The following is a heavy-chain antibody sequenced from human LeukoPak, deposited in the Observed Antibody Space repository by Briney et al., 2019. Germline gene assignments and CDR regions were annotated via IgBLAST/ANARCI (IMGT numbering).Heavy chain of an antibody. D-gene: IGHD6-19*01. V-gene: IGHV1-46*03. CDR2: INPSGGST. J-gene: IGHJ4*02. Sequence: ASVKVSCKASGYTFTSYYMHWVRQAPGQGLEWMGIINPSGGSTSYAQKFQGRVTMTRDTSTSTVYMELCSLRSEDTAVYYCARVPPAPLSPIAVATNYFDYWGQGTLVTVSS. CDR1: GYTFTSYY. CDR3: ARVPPAPLSPIAVATNYFDY.